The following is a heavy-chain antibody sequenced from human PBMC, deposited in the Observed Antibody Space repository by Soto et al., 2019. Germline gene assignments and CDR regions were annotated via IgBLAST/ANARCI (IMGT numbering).Heavy chain of an antibody. CDR3: ARVPNYYDSSGYYYAGADYYFDY. CDR1: GFTVSSNY. D-gene: IGHD3-22*01. CDR2: IYSGGST. V-gene: IGHV3-53*04. J-gene: IGHJ4*02. Sequence: GGSLRLSCAASGFTVSSNYMSWVRQAPGKGLEWVSVIYSGGSTNYADSVKGRFTISRHNSKDTLYLQMNSLRAKDTAVYYCARVPNYYDSSGYYYAGADYYFDYWGQGTLVTVSS.